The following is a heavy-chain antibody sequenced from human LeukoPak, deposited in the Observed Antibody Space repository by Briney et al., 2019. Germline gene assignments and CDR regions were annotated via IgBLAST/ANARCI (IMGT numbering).Heavy chain of an antibody. CDR2: IYTSGST. CDR3: AGSSHRNGLTMGAFDI. CDR1: GGSISSGSYY. Sequence: SQTLSLACTVSGGSISSGSYYWSWIRQPAGKGLEWIGRIYTSGSTNYNPSLKSRVTISVDTSKNQFSLKLSSVTAADTAVYFCAGSSHRNGLTMGAFDIWGQGTMVSVSS. J-gene: IGHJ3*02. V-gene: IGHV4-61*02. D-gene: IGHD5-24*01.